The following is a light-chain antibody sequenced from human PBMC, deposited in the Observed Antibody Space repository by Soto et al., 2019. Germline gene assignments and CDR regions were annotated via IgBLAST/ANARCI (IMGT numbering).Light chain of an antibody. J-gene: IGLJ1*01. CDR1: SSDVGGYNY. CDR2: DVS. V-gene: IGLV2-14*01. CDR3: SSYTSSSIYV. Sequence: QSVLTQPASVSGSPGQSITISCTGTSSDVGGYNYVSWYQQHPGKAPKLMIYDVSNRPSGVSNRFSGSKSSNTASLTISGLQAEDEADHYCSSYTSSSIYVFGTGTKVTVL.